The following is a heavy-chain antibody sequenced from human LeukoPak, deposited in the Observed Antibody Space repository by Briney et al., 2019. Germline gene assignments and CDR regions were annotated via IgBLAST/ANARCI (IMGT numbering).Heavy chain of an antibody. Sequence: GGSLRLSCAVSGFTFSSYAMSWVRQAPGKGLEWVSAISGSGGSTYYADSVKGRFTISRDTSKNTLYLQMNSLRAEDMAVYYCAKLRENSSGVGRYFDYWGQGTLVTVSS. J-gene: IGHJ4*02. CDR2: ISGSGGST. CDR1: GFTFSSYA. D-gene: IGHD6-19*01. V-gene: IGHV3-23*01. CDR3: AKLRENSSGVGRYFDY.